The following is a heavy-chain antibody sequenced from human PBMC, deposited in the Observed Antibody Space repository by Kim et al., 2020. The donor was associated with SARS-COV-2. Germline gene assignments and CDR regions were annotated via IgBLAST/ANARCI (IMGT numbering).Heavy chain of an antibody. V-gene: IGHV6-1*01. CDR2: TYYRSKWYN. CDR1: GDSVSSNSVA. D-gene: IGHD1-26*01. J-gene: IGHJ4*02. CDR3: ARSYSGTYNS. Sequence: TLSLTCAISGDSVSSNSVAWNWIRQSPSRGLEWLGRTYYRSKWYNDYAVSVKSRITITPDTSKNQFSLHLSSVSPEDTAIYYCARSYSGTYNSWGQGTLVTVSS.